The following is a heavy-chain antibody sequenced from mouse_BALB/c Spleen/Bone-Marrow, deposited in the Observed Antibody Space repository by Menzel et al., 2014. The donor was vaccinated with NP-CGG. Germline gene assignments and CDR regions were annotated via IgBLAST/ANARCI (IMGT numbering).Heavy chain of an antibody. D-gene: IGHD1-2*01. CDR1: GYTFTEYT. Sequence: VQLQQPGPELVKPGASVKISCKTSGYTFTEYTMHWVKQSHGKSLEWIGGINPNNGGTIYNQKFKGKATLTVDKSSSTAYMELRSLTSEDSAVYYCARKDYGYIYVMDYWGQGTSVTVSS. J-gene: IGHJ4*01. CDR2: INPNNGGT. CDR3: ARKDYGYIYVMDY. V-gene: IGHV1-18*01.